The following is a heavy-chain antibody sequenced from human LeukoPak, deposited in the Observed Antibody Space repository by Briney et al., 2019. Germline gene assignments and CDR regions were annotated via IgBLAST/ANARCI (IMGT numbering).Heavy chain of an antibody. CDR1: GFIFSNYA. Sequence: GGSLRLSCGATGFIFSNYAMSWVRQAPGKGLEWVAVISYEGGTQHYADSVKGRFIISRDNPRNTLYLQMNILRTEDTAVYYCAKEGTPQVSTWYDLWGQGTQVIVSS. CDR3: AKEGTPQVSTWYDL. V-gene: IGHV3-30*18. J-gene: IGHJ5*02. CDR2: ISYEGGTQ. D-gene: IGHD3-10*01.